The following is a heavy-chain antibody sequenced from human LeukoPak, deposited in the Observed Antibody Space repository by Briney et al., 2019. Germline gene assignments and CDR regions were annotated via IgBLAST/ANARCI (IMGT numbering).Heavy chain of an antibody. V-gene: IGHV4-59*01. D-gene: IGHD6-19*01. CDR3: ARVFQQWPNRYYMDV. CDR1: GGSISSYY. Sequence: PSETLSLTCTVSGGSISSYYWSWIRQPPGTGLEWIGYIYYSGSTNYNPSLKSRVTISVDTSKNQFSLKLSSVTAADTAVYYCARVFQQWPNRYYMDVWGKGTTVTISS. CDR2: IYYSGST. J-gene: IGHJ6*03.